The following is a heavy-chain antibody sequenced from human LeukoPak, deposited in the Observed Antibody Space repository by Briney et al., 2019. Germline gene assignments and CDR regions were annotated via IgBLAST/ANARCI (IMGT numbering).Heavy chain of an antibody. V-gene: IGHV3-21*01. CDR3: VRLRRNSDTSGFYYYYDF. J-gene: IGHJ4*02. CDR2: IRVRSNYL. CDR1: GYTFSSYS. Sequence: GGSLRLSCLAPGYTFSSYSINCVRQAPGKGLEWVSSIRVRSNYLYYADSVRGRFRISRDDARDSLYLQMNSLRAEDTAVYYCVRLRRNSDTSGFYYYYDFWGQGTLVTVSS. D-gene: IGHD3-22*01.